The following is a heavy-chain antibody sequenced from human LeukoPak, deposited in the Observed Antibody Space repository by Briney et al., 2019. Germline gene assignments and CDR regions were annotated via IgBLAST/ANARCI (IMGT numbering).Heavy chain of an antibody. V-gene: IGHV4-59*01. CDR3: AGVVAPHWYFDL. D-gene: IGHD2-15*01. CDR2: IYYSGST. CDR1: GGSISSYY. Sequence: SETLSLTCTVSGGSISSYYWGWIRQPPGKGLEWIGYIYYSGSTNYNPSLKSRVTISVDTSKNQFSLKLSSVTAADTAVYYCAGVVAPHWYFDLWGRGTLVTVSS. J-gene: IGHJ2*01.